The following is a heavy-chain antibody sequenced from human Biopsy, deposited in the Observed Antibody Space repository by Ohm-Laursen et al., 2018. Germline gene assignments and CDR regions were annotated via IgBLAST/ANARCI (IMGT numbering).Heavy chain of an antibody. V-gene: IGHV4-4*07. D-gene: IGHD1-14*01. CDR1: GGSLSSYS. J-gene: IGHJ5*02. Sequence: PRTLSLTCTVSGGSLSSYSWSWIRQPAGKGLEWIGQIYTSGITNYNPSLKSRVTMSVDTSKNKFSLRVSSVTAADTAVYYCARDRDRRGWFDPWGQGTLVTVSS. CDR2: IYTSGIT. CDR3: ARDRDRRGWFDP.